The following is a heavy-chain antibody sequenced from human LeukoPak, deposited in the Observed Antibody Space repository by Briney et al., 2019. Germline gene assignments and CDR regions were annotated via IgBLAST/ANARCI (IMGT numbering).Heavy chain of an antibody. CDR1: GGSISSSSYY. Sequence: SETLSLTCAVSGGSISSSSYYWGWIRQPPGKGLEWIGSIYYSGSTYYNPSLKSRVTISVDTSKNQFSLRLSSVTAADTAVYYCARHPRGYCSGGSCPPPAYWGQGTLVTVSS. CDR3: ARHPRGYCSGGSCPPPAY. D-gene: IGHD2-15*01. J-gene: IGHJ4*02. CDR2: IYYSGST. V-gene: IGHV4-39*01.